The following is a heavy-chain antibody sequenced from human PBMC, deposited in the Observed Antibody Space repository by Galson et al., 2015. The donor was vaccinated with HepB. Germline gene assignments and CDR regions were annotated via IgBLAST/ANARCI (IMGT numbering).Heavy chain of an antibody. CDR1: GGTFSSYA. CDR2: IIPIFGTA. Sequence: SVKVSCKASGGTFSSYAISWVRQAPGQGLEWMGGIIPIFGTANYAQKFQGRVTITADESTSTAYMELSSLRSEDTAVYYCARVRDIQGCSGGSCYETHYYYYGMDVWGQGTTVTVSS. J-gene: IGHJ6*02. V-gene: IGHV1-69*13. D-gene: IGHD2-15*01. CDR3: ARVRDIQGCSGGSCYETHYYYYGMDV.